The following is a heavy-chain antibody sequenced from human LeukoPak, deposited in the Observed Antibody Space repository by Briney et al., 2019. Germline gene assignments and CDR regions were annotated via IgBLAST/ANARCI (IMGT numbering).Heavy chain of an antibody. D-gene: IGHD6-19*01. CDR1: GYTFTSYD. Sequence: ASVKVSCKASGYTFTSYDINWVRQATGQGLEWMGWMNPNSGNTGYAQKFQGRVTMTRNTSISTAYMELSSLRSEDTAVYYCARGPHASGWYRLDYWGQGTLVTVSS. V-gene: IGHV1-8*01. CDR3: ARGPHASGWYRLDY. CDR2: MNPNSGNT. J-gene: IGHJ4*02.